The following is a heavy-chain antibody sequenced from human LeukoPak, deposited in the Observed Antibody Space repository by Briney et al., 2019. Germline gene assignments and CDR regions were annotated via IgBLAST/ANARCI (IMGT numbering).Heavy chain of an antibody. V-gene: IGHV3-7*03. J-gene: IGHJ4*02. CDR1: GFTFSNSW. Sequence: PGGSLRLSCAASGFTFSNSWMSWVRQAPGKGLEWVASIKQDESERYYVDSVKGRFTISRDNAKKSLSLQMNSLRAEDTAVYYCARGGYYYYFDYWGQGTLVTVSS. CDR3: ARGGYYYYFDY. D-gene: IGHD3-22*01. CDR2: IKQDESER.